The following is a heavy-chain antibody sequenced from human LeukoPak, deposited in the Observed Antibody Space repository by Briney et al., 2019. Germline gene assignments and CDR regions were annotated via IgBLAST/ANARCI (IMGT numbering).Heavy chain of an antibody. CDR2: ISSNGGST. J-gene: IGHJ4*02. CDR3: VKDSEDGITMIVVVMDGGLVD. V-gene: IGHV3-64D*06. CDR1: GFTFSSYA. Sequence: GGSLRLSCSASGFTFSSYAMHWVRQAPGKGLEYVSAISSNGGSTYYADSVKGRFTISRDNSKNTLYLQMSSLRAEDTAVYYCVKDSEDGITMIVVVMDGGLVDWGQGTLDSVSS. D-gene: IGHD3-22*01.